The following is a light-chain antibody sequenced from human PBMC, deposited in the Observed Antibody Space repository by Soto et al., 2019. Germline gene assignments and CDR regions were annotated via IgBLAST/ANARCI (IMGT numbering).Light chain of an antibody. CDR1: SRDVGPYNY. Sequence: QSVLTQPRSVSGSPGQSVTISCIGSSRDVGPYNYVSWYQQHPGKAPKVLINDVTERPSGVPDRFSGSKSGNTASLTISGLQADDEADYYCCSYAGSYTYVFGTGTKVTVL. CDR2: DVT. V-gene: IGLV2-11*01. J-gene: IGLJ1*01. CDR3: CSYAGSYTYV.